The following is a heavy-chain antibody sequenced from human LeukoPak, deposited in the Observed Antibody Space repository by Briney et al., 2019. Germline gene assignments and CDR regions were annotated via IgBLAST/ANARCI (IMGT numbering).Heavy chain of an antibody. Sequence: PGGSLRLSCAASGVTLSTYAMSWARQAPGRGLEWVSGISSSGSGGNTYYTDSVKGRFTISRDNSKNTLYLQMNSLRAEDTAVYYCAKGGQGYYDSSGYYNFDYWGQGTLVTVSS. D-gene: IGHD3-22*01. J-gene: IGHJ4*02. CDR1: GVTLSTYA. V-gene: IGHV3-23*01. CDR2: ISSSGSGGNT. CDR3: AKGGQGYYDSSGYYNFDY.